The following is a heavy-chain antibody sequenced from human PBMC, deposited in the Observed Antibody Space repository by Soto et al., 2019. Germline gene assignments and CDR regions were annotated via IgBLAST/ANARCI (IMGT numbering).Heavy chain of an antibody. D-gene: IGHD3-10*01. V-gene: IGHV4-59*01. Sequence: SETLSLTCTVSGGSISSYYWSWIRQPPGKGLEWIGYIYYSGSTNYNPSLKSRVTISVDTSKNQFSLKLSSVTAADTAVYYCAREIGRFGELSGWFDPWGQGTLVTVSS. CDR2: IYYSGST. CDR1: GGSISSYY. CDR3: AREIGRFGELSGWFDP. J-gene: IGHJ5*02.